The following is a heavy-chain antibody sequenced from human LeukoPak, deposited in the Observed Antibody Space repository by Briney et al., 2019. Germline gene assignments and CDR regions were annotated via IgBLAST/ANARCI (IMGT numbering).Heavy chain of an antibody. CDR1: GGSISSGGYS. D-gene: IGHD3-10*01. V-gene: IGHV4-30-4*07. CDR2: IYYSGST. J-gene: IGHJ5*02. CDR3: ARRGGANWFDP. Sequence: PSQTLSLTCAVSGGSISSGGYSWSWIRQPPGKGLEWIGYIYYSGSTYYNPSLKSRVTISVDTSKNQFSLKLSSVTAADTAVYYCARRGGANWFDPWGQGTLVTVSS.